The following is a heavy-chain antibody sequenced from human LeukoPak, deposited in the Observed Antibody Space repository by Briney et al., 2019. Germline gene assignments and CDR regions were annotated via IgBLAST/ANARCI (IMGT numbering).Heavy chain of an antibody. CDR1: GFTFSSYA. J-gene: IGHJ5*02. CDR2: ISGSGGST. CDR3: ANPNYDFWSGDINWFDP. D-gene: IGHD3-3*01. Sequence: GGSLRLSCAASGFTFSSYAMSWVRQAPGKGLEWVSAISGSGGSTYYADSVKGRFTISRDSSKNTLYLQMNSLRAEDTAVYYCANPNYDFWSGDINWFDPWGQGTLVTVSS. V-gene: IGHV3-23*01.